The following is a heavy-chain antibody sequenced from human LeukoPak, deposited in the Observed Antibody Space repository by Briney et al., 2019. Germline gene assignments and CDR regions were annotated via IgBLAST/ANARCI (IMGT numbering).Heavy chain of an antibody. Sequence: PGGSLRLSCAASGFIFSTYGMHWVRQAPGKGLEWVAFIKFDGSEKFYADSVKGRFTISRDNSKNTLYLQMNSLRPEDTSVYYCAEDQKLQPFHYWGQGTLVTVSS. CDR2: IKFDGSEK. V-gene: IGHV3-30*02. J-gene: IGHJ4*02. CDR1: GFIFSTYG. D-gene: IGHD1-1*01. CDR3: AEDQKLQPFHY.